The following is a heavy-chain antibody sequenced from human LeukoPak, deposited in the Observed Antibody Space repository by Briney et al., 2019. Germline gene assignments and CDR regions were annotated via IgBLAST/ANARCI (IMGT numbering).Heavy chain of an antibody. CDR3: ASYYASGVSAYNYYGMDV. J-gene: IGHJ6*04. Sequence: SETLSLTCAVSGHSISTGYYWGWIRQPPGKGLEWFGSMFHNRGTYYNPSLKSRVTISMDTSKNQISLRLTSVTAADTAVYYCASYYASGVSAYNYYGMDVWGKGTTVTVSS. D-gene: IGHD3-10*01. CDR2: MFHNRGT. CDR1: GHSISTGYY. V-gene: IGHV4-38-2*01.